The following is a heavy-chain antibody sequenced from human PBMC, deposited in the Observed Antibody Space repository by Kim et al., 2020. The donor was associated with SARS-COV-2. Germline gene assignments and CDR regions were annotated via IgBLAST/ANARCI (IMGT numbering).Heavy chain of an antibody. CDR2: IYYNGSP. V-gene: IGHV4-39*01. CDR3: ARQSFRRDSSDF. D-gene: IGHD3-3*02. CDR1: DGSISISRYY. J-gene: IGHJ4*03. Sequence: SETLPLTCTVSDGSISISRYYWGWIRQPPGKGLEWIGSIYYNGSPYYNPSLKGRVTMSVDRSKNQFSLNLRSMTAADTAVYYCARQSFRRDSSDFWGQGT.